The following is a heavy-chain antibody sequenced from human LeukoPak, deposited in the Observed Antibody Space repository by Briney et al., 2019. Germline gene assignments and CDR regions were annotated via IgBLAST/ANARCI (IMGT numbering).Heavy chain of an antibody. CDR2: INPNSGGT. Sequence: ASVKVSCKASGYTFTGYYMHWVRQAPGQGLEWMGWINPNSGGTNYAQKFQGRVTMTRDTSINTAFMELSRLRSDDTAVYYCARDLGYCSSTSCPDYWGQGTLVTVSS. V-gene: IGHV1-2*02. J-gene: IGHJ4*02. CDR3: ARDLGYCSSTSCPDY. CDR1: GYTFTGYY. D-gene: IGHD2-2*03.